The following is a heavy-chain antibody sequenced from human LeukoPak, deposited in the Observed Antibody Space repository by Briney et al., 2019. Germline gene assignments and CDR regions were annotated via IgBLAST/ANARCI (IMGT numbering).Heavy chain of an antibody. CDR3: ARESSIAAVPAALDI. V-gene: IGHV7-4-1*02. CDR1: GYTFTSYA. CDR2: IKTKTGKP. Sequence: ASVKVSCKASGYTFTSYAMKWVGQAPGQGREWMTWIKTKTGKPTYAQGFTGGVVFSLDTSVSTAYLQISGLKAEDTAVYYCARESSIAAVPAALDIWGQGTLVTVSS. J-gene: IGHJ4*02. D-gene: IGHD2-2*01.